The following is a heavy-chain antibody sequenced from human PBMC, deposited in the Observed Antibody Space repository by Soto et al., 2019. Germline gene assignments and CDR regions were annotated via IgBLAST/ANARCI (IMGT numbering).Heavy chain of an antibody. D-gene: IGHD3-22*01. CDR3: AGYSMIVVVMVY. J-gene: IGHJ4*02. CDR1: GFTFSSYA. V-gene: IGHV3-30-3*01. Sequence: PGGSLRLSCAASGFTFSSYAMHWVRQAPGKGLEWVAVISYDGSNKYYADSVKGRFTISRDNSKNTLYLQMNSLRAEDTAVYYCAGYSMIVVVMVYWGQGT. CDR2: ISYDGSNK.